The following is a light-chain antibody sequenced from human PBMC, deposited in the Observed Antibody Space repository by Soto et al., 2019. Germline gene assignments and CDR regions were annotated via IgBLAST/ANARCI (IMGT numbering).Light chain of an antibody. Sequence: DIQMTQSPSSLSASVGDRVTITCRASQGISNFLAWYQHKPGKVPKLLIYAASTLQTGVTSRFSGSGSGTDFTLTISSLQPEDGATYYCQKYKSAPSLTFGGGTKVEIK. CDR1: QGISNF. CDR3: QKYKSAPSLT. CDR2: AAS. V-gene: IGKV1-27*01. J-gene: IGKJ4*01.